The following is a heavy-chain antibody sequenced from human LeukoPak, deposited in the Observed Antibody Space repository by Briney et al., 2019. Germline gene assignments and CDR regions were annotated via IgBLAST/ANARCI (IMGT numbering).Heavy chain of an antibody. CDR1: GFAFSNYA. Sequence: GGSLRLSCAASGFAFSNYAMSWVRQAPGKGLEWVSAITDSGGRTYYADSVKGRFTISRDNPKNTLYLQMNGLRAEDTAVYYCAKDVIRVGASHFDYWGQGTLVTVSS. CDR2: ITDSGGRT. CDR3: AKDVIRVGASHFDY. D-gene: IGHD2/OR15-2a*01. J-gene: IGHJ4*02. V-gene: IGHV3-23*01.